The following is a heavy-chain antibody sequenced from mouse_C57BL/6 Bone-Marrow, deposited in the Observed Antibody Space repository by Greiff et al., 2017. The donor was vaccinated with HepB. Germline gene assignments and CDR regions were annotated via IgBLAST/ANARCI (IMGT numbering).Heavy chain of an antibody. CDR1: GFTFSSYA. CDR3: AREDGYPHYYAMDY. J-gene: IGHJ4*01. Sequence: EVMLVESGGGLVKPGGSLKLSCAASGFTFSSYAMSWVRQTPEKRLEWVATISDGGSYTYYPDNVKGRFTIHRDNAKNNLYLQMSHLTSEDTAMYYCAREDGYPHYYAMDYWGQGTSVTVSS. CDR2: ISDGGSYT. D-gene: IGHD2-3*01. V-gene: IGHV5-4*01.